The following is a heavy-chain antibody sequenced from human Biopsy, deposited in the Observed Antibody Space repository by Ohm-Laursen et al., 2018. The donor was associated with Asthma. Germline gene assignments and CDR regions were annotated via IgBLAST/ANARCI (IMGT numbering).Heavy chain of an antibody. CDR2: ISSSSSTI. CDR3: ARFKRGFSYGYAGVFDY. D-gene: IGHD5-18*01. J-gene: IGHJ4*02. CDR1: GFTFSSYS. Sequence: GSLRLSCTASGFTFSSYSMNWVRQAPGKGLEWVSYISSSSSTIYYAYSVKGRFTISRDNAKNSLYLQMNSLRDEDTAVYYFARFKRGFSYGYAGVFDYWGQGTMVTVSS. V-gene: IGHV3-48*02.